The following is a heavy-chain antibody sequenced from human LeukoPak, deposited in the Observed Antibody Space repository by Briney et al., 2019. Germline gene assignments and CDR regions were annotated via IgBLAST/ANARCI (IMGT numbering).Heavy chain of an antibody. V-gene: IGHV3-7*01. Sequence: GGSLRLSCAASGFTFRNHIISWIRQAPGKGLEWVANMRQDGSERFYVDSVKGRFTISRDDAKNSLYLQMDSLRAEDTALYYCAREGDAFDFWGQGTMVTVSS. CDR3: AREGDAFDF. CDR2: MRQDGSER. J-gene: IGHJ3*01. CDR1: GFTFRNHI.